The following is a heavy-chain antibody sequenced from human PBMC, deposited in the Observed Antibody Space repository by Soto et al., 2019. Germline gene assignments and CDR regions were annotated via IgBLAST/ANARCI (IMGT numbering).Heavy chain of an antibody. J-gene: IGHJ4*02. D-gene: IGHD3-9*01. CDR2: ISGSGGST. CDR1: GFTFNSYA. V-gene: IGHV3-23*01. Sequence: EVQLLESGGGLVQPGGSLRLSCAASGFTFNSYAMNWVRQAPGKGLEWVSSISGSGGSTYYADSVKGRFTISRDNSKNSLYLQMTSLMAEDTALYYCTKGGDILSGRFFDYWGQGTLVTVSS. CDR3: TKGGDILSGRFFDY.